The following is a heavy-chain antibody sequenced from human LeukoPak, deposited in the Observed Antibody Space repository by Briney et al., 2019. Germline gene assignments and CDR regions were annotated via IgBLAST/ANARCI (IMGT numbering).Heavy chain of an antibody. J-gene: IGHJ5*02. CDR1: GGSFSGYY. Sequence: PSETLSLTCAVYGGSFSGYYWSWIRQPPGKGLEWIGEINHSGSTNYNPSLKSRVTISVDTSKNQFSLKLSSVTAADTAVYYCARGYKGPYYYGSGPNNWFDPWGQGTLVTVSS. V-gene: IGHV4-34*01. CDR3: ARGYKGPYYYGSGPNNWFDP. CDR2: INHSGST. D-gene: IGHD3-10*01.